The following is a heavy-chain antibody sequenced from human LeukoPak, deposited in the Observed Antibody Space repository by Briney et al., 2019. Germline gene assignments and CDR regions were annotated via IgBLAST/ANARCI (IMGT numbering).Heavy chain of an antibody. CDR1: GGSFSGYY. Sequence: KTSETLSLTCAVYGGSFSGYYWSWIRQPPGKGLEWVGHIYYLGSTNYNPSLKSRVTISIDTSKNYFSLKLNSVIAADTAVYYCARDRPGSYWYFDLWGRGTLVTVSS. CDR3: ARDRPGSYWYFDL. D-gene: IGHD3-10*01. CDR2: IYYLGST. V-gene: IGHV4-59*01. J-gene: IGHJ2*01.